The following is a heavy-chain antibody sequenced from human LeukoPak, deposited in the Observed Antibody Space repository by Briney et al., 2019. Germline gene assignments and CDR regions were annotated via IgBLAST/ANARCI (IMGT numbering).Heavy chain of an antibody. CDR1: GFTFSGYW. J-gene: IGHJ5*02. CDR3: ARALITAAGHNWFDP. D-gene: IGHD6-13*01. V-gene: IGHV3-7*01. CDR2: IKQDGSEK. Sequence: PGGSLRLSCTASGFTFSGYWMSWVRQAPGKGLEWVANIKQDGSEKYYVDSVKGRFTISRDNAKNSLYLQMNSLRAEDTAVYYCARALITAAGHNWFDPWGQGTLVTVSS.